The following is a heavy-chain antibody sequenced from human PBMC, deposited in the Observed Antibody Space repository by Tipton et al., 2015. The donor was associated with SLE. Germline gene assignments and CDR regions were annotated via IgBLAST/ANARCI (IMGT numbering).Heavy chain of an antibody. J-gene: IGHJ4*02. Sequence: TLSLTCTVSGGSVSSTSHYWTWIRQPPGKGLEWFGSVYYSGSTYYNPSLESRVSMSVDTSKNQFSLTLSSVTAADTAVYYCARRGSRLVAAVISAYDYWGQGTLVTVSS. CDR3: ARRGSRLVAAVISAYDY. D-gene: IGHD2-2*02. CDR1: GGSVSSTSHY. V-gene: IGHV4-39*07. CDR2: VYYSGST.